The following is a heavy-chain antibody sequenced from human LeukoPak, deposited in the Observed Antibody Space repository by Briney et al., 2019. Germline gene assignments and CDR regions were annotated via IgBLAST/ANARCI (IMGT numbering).Heavy chain of an antibody. D-gene: IGHD4-17*01. V-gene: IGHV3-23*01. CDR1: GFTFSSYA. J-gene: IGHJ4*02. CDR2: ISGSGGST. Sequence: GGSLRLSCAASGFTFSSYAMSWVRQAPGKGLEWISAISGSGGSTYYADSVKGRFTISRDNSKNTLYLQMNSLRAEDTAVYYCAKDPRPTVTTLFDYWGQGTLVTVSS. CDR3: AKDPRPTVTTLFDY.